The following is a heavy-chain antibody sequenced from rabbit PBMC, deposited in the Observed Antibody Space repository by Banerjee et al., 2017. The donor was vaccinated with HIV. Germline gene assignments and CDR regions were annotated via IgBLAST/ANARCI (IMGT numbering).Heavy chain of an antibody. D-gene: IGHD6-1*01. CDR3: ARVRWWNSIIYGKYGYAWDL. V-gene: IGHV1S45*01. J-gene: IGHJ3*01. Sequence: QEQLVEYGGDLVQPEGSLTLTCKASGLDFSSSYWICWVRQAPGKGLEWIACIYAGSSGSTYYASWAKGRFTISKPSSTTVTLQMTSLTAADTATYFCARVRWWNSIIYGKYGYAWDLWGQGTLVTVS. CDR1: GLDFSSSYW. CDR2: IYAGSSGST.